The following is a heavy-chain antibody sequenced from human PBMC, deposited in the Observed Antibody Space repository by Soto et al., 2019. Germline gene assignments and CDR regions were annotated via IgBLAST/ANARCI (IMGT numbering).Heavy chain of an antibody. CDR2: TSHDGRSE. Sequence: QVQLVESGGGVVQPGRSLRLSCSASGFSFSDYRIHWVRQAPGKGLEWVAVTSHDGRSEYSSDTVKGRFIIARDNSKSTVYLQMNSLTTEDTAVYYCARASETDSRDGYVRGDAFAKWGQGTMVTVSS. D-gene: IGHD3-16*01. CDR1: GFSFSDYR. J-gene: IGHJ3*02. CDR3: ARASETDSRDGYVRGDAFAK. V-gene: IGHV3-30*03.